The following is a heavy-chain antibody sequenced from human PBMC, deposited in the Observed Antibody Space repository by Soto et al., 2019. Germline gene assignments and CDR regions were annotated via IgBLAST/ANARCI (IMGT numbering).Heavy chain of an antibody. CDR1: GFTFSSSY. Sequence: GGSLRLSCAASGFTFSSSYMSWVRQAPGKGLEWVSVIYSGGSSYYADSVKGRFTISRDNSKNMLYLQMNSLRVEDTAVYFCARDPDLYYFDYWGQGTLVTVSS. CDR2: IYSGGSS. D-gene: IGHD3-3*01. CDR3: ARDPDLYYFDY. J-gene: IGHJ4*02. V-gene: IGHV3-66*01.